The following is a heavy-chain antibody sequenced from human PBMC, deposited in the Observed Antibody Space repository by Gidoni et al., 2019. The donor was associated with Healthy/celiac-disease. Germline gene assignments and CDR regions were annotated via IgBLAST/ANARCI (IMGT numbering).Heavy chain of an antibody. D-gene: IGHD2-15*01. CDR2: ISAYNGNT. Sequence: QVQLVQSGAEVKKPGASVKVSCKASGYTFTSYGISWVRQAPGQGLEWMGWISAYNGNTNYAQKLQGRVTMTTDTSTSTAYMELRSLRSDDTAVYYCARDLRLYCSGGSCYSLDYWGQGTLVTVSS. V-gene: IGHV1-18*04. CDR1: GYTFTSYG. CDR3: ARDLRLYCSGGSCYSLDY. J-gene: IGHJ4*02.